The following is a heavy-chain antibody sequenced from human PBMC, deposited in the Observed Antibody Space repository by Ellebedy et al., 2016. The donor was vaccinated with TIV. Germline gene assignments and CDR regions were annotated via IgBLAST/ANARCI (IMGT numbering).Heavy chain of an antibody. V-gene: IGHV3-23*01. CDR1: GFIFTACS. D-gene: IGHD3-10*01. CDR2: ISPNGADT. Sequence: GESLKISXAASGFIFTACSMAWVRQAPGKGLEWVSSISPNGADTYYADSVKGRFTISRDNSKNTLYLQMNSLRAEDTALYYCVKGRSGLQYYGIDVWGQGTTVTVSS. J-gene: IGHJ6*02. CDR3: VKGRSGLQYYGIDV.